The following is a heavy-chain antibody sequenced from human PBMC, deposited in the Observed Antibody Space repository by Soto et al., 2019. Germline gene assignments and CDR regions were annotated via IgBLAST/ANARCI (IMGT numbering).Heavy chain of an antibody. CDR3: SRSFGVAAAGRFDY. Sequence: QVQLQESGPGLVKPSQTLSLTCTVSGGSISSGGYYWSWIRQHPGKGLEWIGYIYYSGSTYYNPYPKSRVTTSVDTSKNQFSLKLSSVTAADTAVYHCSRSFGVAAAGRFDYWGQGTLVTVSS. CDR1: GGSISSGGYY. J-gene: IGHJ4*02. CDR2: IYYSGST. D-gene: IGHD6-13*01. V-gene: IGHV4-31*03.